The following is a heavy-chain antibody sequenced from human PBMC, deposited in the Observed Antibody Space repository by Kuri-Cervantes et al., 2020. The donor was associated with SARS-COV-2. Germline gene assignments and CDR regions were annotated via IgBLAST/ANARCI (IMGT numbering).Heavy chain of an antibody. Sequence: GGSLRLSCAASGFTFSSYAMHWVRQAPGKGLEWVAVISYDGSNKYYADSVKGRFTISRDNSKNTLYLQMNSLRAEDTAVYYCARGGFFWYYYDSSGYHGGNYFDYWGQGTLVTDSS. D-gene: IGHD3-22*01. CDR2: ISYDGSNK. V-gene: IGHV3-30-3*01. CDR3: ARGGFFWYYYDSSGYHGGNYFDY. J-gene: IGHJ4*02. CDR1: GFTFSSYA.